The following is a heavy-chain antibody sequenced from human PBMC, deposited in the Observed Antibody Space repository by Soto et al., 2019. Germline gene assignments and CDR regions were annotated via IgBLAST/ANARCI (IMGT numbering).Heavy chain of an antibody. J-gene: IGHJ6*03. CDR1: GYTFTSYD. V-gene: IGHV1-8*01. CDR3: ARGPNCSGGSCSYYYYYYMDV. Sequence: ASVKVSCKASGYTFTSYDINWVRQATGQGLEWMGWMNPNSGNTGYAQKFQGRVTMTRNTSISTAYMELSSLRSEDTAVYYCARGPNCSGGSCSYYYYYYMDVWGKGTTVTVSS. D-gene: IGHD2-15*01. CDR2: MNPNSGNT.